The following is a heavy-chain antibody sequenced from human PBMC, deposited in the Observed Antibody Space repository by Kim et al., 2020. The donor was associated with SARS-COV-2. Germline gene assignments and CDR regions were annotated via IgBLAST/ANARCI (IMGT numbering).Heavy chain of an antibody. D-gene: IGHD6-19*01. J-gene: IGHJ4*02. Sequence: RARKSRVTIQVDTSKNQYSLKLSCVTAADTAVYYCARVGGAVAGNRYFDYWGQGILVTVSS. V-gene: IGHV4-59*01. CDR3: ARVGGAVAGNRYFDY.